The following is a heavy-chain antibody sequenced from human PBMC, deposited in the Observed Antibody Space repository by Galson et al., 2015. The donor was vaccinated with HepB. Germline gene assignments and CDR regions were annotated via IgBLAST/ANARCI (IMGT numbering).Heavy chain of an antibody. J-gene: IGHJ4*02. V-gene: IGHV5-51*03. CDR3: ARRDFTYCGGDCYSGYYFDY. CDR1: GYSFTSYW. CDR2: IYPGDSDT. D-gene: IGHD2-21*01. Sequence: QSGAEVKKPGESLKISCKGSGYSFTSYWIGWVRQMPGEGLEWMGIIYPGDSDTRYSPSFQGQVTISADKSISTAYLQWSSLKASDTAMYYCARRDFTYCGGDCYSGYYFDYWGQGTLVTVSS.